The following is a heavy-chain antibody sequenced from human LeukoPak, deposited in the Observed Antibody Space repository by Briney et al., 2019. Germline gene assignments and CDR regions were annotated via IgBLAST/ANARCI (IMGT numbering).Heavy chain of an antibody. J-gene: IGHJ5*02. CDR3: AKDYYYDSSGYYGNWFDP. V-gene: IGHV3-23*01. Sequence: GGSLRLSCAACGFTFSSYGMSWVRQAPGKGLEWVSAISGSGGSTYYADSVKGRFTISRDNSKNTLYLQMNSLRAEDTAVYYCAKDYYYDSSGYYGNWFDPWGQGTLVTVSS. D-gene: IGHD3-22*01. CDR1: GFTFSSYG. CDR2: ISGSGGST.